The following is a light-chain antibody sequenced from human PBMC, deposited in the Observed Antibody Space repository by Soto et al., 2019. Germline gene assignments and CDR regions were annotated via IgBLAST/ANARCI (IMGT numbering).Light chain of an antibody. J-gene: IGLJ3*02. Sequence: QLVLTQAPSASASLGASVKLTCTLSSGHSSYAIAWHQQQPDKGPRYLMKLSSDGSHSKGDGIPDRFSGSSSGAERYLTISSLQSEDEADYYCQTWGTGIQVFGGGTKVTVL. V-gene: IGLV4-69*01. CDR3: QTWGTGIQV. CDR2: LSSDGSH. CDR1: SGHSSYA.